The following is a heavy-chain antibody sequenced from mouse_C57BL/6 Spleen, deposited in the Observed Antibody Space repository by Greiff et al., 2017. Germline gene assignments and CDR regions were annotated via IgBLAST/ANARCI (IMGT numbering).Heavy chain of an antibody. D-gene: IGHD2-4*01. V-gene: IGHV5-4*01. CDR2: ISDGGSYT. Sequence: EVQRVESGGGLVKPGGSLKLSCAASGFTFSSYAMSWVRQTPEKRLEWVATISDGGSYTYYPDNVKGRFTISRDNAKNNLYLQMSHLKSEDTAMYYCARGDYHFDYWGQGTTLTVSS. CDR3: ARGDYHFDY. J-gene: IGHJ2*01. CDR1: GFTFSSYA.